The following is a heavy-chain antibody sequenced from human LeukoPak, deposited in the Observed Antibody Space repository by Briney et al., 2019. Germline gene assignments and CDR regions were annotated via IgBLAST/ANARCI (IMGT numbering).Heavy chain of an antibody. CDR2: ISYDGLNK. CDR1: GFTFSNYG. J-gene: IGHJ3*02. V-gene: IGHV3-30*18. CDR3: AKALSNALDI. Sequence: GGSLRLSCTASGFTFSNYGMHWVRQAPGKGLEWVALISYDGLNKYYADSVKGRFTISRDNSKNTLYLQMNSLRAEGTAVYYCAKALSNALDIWGQGTMVTVSS.